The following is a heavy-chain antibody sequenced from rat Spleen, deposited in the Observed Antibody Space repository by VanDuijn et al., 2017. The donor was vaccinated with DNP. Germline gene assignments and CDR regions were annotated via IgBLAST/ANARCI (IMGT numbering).Heavy chain of an antibody. CDR3: ARHPQTTGIPDY. D-gene: IGHD1-7*01. Sequence: EVQLVESGGGLVQPGRSLKLSCAASGFTFSDYYLAWVRQAPTKGLEWVASISIGGGNTYYRDSVKGRFTISRDNAKNTQYLQLDSLRSEDTATYYCARHPQTTGIPDYWGQGVMVTVSS. J-gene: IGHJ2*01. V-gene: IGHV5S13*01. CDR2: ISIGGGNT. CDR1: GFTFSDYY.